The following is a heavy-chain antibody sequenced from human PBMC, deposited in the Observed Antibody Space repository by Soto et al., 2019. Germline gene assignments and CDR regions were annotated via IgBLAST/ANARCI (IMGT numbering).Heavy chain of an antibody. CDR3: ARGRHYDFWSGYYPEDYYYYYMDV. V-gene: IGHV1-8*01. CDR2: MNPNSGNT. Sequence: ASVKGSCKTSGYTYTRYDISWVRQATGQGLEWMGWMNPNSGNTGYAQKFQGRVTMTRNTSISTAYMELSSLRSEDTAVYYCARGRHYDFWSGYYPEDYYYYYMDVWGKGTTVTVSS. J-gene: IGHJ6*03. D-gene: IGHD3-3*01. CDR1: GYTYTRYD.